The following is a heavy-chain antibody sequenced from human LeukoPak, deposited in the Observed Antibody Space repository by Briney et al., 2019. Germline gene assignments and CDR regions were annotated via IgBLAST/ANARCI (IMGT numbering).Heavy chain of an antibody. Sequence: GRSLRLSCAASGFTFSTYFMHWVRQAPGKGLEWVADIASDGSHTFYVESVKGRFTISRDNSKNTLYLQMNSLRAEDTAVYYCATLVGADGNWGQGTMVTVSS. CDR1: GFTFSTYF. CDR2: IASDGSHT. V-gene: IGHV3-30-3*01. CDR3: ATLVGADGN. D-gene: IGHD1-26*01. J-gene: IGHJ3*01.